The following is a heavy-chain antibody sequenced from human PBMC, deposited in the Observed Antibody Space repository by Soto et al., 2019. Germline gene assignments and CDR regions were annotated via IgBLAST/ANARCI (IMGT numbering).Heavy chain of an antibody. D-gene: IGHD2-15*01. J-gene: IGHJ4*02. CDR3: ARDCGGGSCYCGGRCSDY. V-gene: IGHV3-21*01. CDR1: GFTFSSYN. Sequence: EVQLVESGGGLVKPGGSLRLSCAASGFTFSSYNMNWVRQAPGKGLEWVSYISSSSSYLSYADSVKGRFTISRDNAKNSLYLQMNSLRAEDTAEYYCARDCGGGSCYCGGRCSDYWGQGTLVTVSS. CDR2: ISSSSSYL.